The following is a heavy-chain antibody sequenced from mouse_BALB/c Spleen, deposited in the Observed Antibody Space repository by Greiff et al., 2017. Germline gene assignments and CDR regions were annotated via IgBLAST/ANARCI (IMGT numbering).Heavy chain of an antibody. Sequence: EVKLEESGGGLVKPGGSLKLSCAASGFTFSSYAMSWVRQSPEKRLEWVAEISSGGSYTYYPDTVTGRFTISRDNAKNTLYLEMSSLRSEDTAMYYCARGRRYFDYWGQGTTLTVSS. J-gene: IGHJ2*01. V-gene: IGHV5-9-4*01. CDR1: GFTFSSYA. CDR2: ISSGGSYT. CDR3: ARGRRYFDY.